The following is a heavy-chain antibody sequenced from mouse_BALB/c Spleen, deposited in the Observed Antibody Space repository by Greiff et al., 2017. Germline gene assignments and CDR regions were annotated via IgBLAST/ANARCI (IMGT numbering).Heavy chain of an antibody. CDR1: GYSFTSYW. Sequence: EVQLQQSGTVLARPGASVKMSCKASGYSFTSYWMHWVKQRPGQGLEWIGAIYPGNSDTSYNQKFKGKAKLTAVTSASTAYMELSSLTNEDSAVYYCTSGPRYGSLYYYAMDYWGQGTSVTVSS. CDR2: IYPGNSDT. J-gene: IGHJ4*01. CDR3: TSGPRYGSLYYYAMDY. V-gene: IGHV1-5*01. D-gene: IGHD1-1*01.